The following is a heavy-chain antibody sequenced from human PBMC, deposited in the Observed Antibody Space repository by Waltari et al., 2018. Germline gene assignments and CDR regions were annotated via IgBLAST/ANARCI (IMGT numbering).Heavy chain of an antibody. CDR1: GYTVFAYP. D-gene: IGHD3-10*01. Sequence: QVQLVQSGAEMKKPGASVTLSCMASGYTVFAYPIHWVRQAPGQRLEWMGWVTGNENTKYDTTFQGMVTITRDRSASTTYMDVSSLRSEDTAVYYCAIGRERSYGSANYYQLDYWGQGTLVTVSS. V-gene: IGHV1-3*01. CDR3: AIGRERSYGSANYYQLDY. CDR2: VTGNENT. J-gene: IGHJ4*02.